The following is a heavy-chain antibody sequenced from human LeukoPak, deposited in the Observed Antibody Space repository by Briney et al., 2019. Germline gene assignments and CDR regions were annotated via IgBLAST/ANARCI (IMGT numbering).Heavy chain of an antibody. CDR2: ISFIIST. Sequence: GGSLRLSCAASGFDSSTFAMHWVRQGPGKGLEWVSGISFIISTWSADSVKGRFTISRDNSKNTVYLQMNSLRDDDTAVYYCAKGTSSLNYDAFDIWGQGTLVTVSS. CDR3: AKGTSSLNYDAFDI. V-gene: IGHV3-23*01. D-gene: IGHD6-19*01. CDR1: GFDSSTFA. J-gene: IGHJ3*02.